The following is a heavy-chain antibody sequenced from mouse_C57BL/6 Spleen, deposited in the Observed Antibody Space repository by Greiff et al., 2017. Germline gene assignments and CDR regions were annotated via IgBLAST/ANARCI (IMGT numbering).Heavy chain of an antibody. Sequence: QVHVKQSGPELVKPGASVKISCKASGYSFTSYYIHWVKQRPGQGLEWIGWIYPGSGNTKYNEKFKGKATLTADTSSSTAYMQLSSLTSEDSAVYYCARSGQGFAYWGQGTLVTVSA. CDR2: IYPGSGNT. D-gene: IGHD3-3*01. CDR1: GYSFTSYY. CDR3: ARSGQGFAY. J-gene: IGHJ3*01. V-gene: IGHV1-66*01.